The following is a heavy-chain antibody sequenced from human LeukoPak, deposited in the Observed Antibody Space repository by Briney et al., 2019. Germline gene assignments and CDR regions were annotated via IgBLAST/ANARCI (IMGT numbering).Heavy chain of an antibody. D-gene: IGHD6-25*01. CDR3: ARVTKAAIDY. J-gene: IGHJ4*02. CDR1: GYSTSSGYY. V-gene: IGHV4-38-2*02. Sequence: SETLSLTCTVSGYSTSSGYYWGWIRPPPGKGLEWIGSIYHSRSTYYNPSLKSRVTISVDTSKNQFSLKLSSVTAADTAVYYCARVTKAAIDYWGQGTLVTVSS. CDR2: IYHSRST.